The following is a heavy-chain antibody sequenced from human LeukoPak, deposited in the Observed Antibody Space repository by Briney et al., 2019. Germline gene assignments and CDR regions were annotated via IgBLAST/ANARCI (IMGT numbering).Heavy chain of an antibody. J-gene: IGHJ4*02. D-gene: IGHD6-19*01. Sequence: PGGSLRLSCAASGFTFSSYWMSWVRQAPGKGLEWVANIKQDGNEKYYVDSVKGRFTISRDNAKNSLYLQMNSLRAEDTAVYYCARDRYYSSGWTPSDYWGQGTLVTVSS. CDR1: GFTFSSYW. CDR3: ARDRYYSSGWTPSDY. CDR2: IKQDGNEK. V-gene: IGHV3-7*01.